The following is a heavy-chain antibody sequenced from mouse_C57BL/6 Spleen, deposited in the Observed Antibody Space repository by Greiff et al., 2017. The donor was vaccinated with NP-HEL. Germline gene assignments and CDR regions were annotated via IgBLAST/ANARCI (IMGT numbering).Heavy chain of an antibody. V-gene: IGHV1-69*01. Sequence: QVQLQQPGAELVMPGASVKLSCKASGYTFTSYWMHWVKQRPGQGLEWIGEIDPSDSYTNYNQKFKGKSTLTVDKSSSTAYMQLSSLTSEDSAVYYCARKGGYYGDYWGQGTTLTVSS. CDR2: IDPSDSYT. CDR3: ARKGGYYGDY. D-gene: IGHD1-1*01. CDR1: GYTFTSYW. J-gene: IGHJ2*01.